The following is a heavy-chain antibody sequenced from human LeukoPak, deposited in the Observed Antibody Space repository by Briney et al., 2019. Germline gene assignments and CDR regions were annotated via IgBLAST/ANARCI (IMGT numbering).Heavy chain of an antibody. CDR1: GFTFSSYS. CDR2: ISSSSSYI. Sequence: GGSLRLSCAASGFTFSSYSMNWVRQAPGKGLEWVSSISSSSSYIYYADSVKGRFTISRDNAKNSLYLQMNSLRAEDMALYYCARGLSGSYDYWGQGTLVTVSS. J-gene: IGHJ4*02. D-gene: IGHD1-26*01. CDR3: ARGLSGSYDY. V-gene: IGHV3-21*04.